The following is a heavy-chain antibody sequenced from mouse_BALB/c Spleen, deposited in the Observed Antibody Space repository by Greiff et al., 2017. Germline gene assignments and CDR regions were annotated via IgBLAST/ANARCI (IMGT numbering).Heavy chain of an antibody. CDR3: ARGPGDYVFAY. CDR1: GFTFSSYA. V-gene: IGHV5-6-5*01. J-gene: IGHJ3*01. Sequence: EVKVVESGGGLVKPGGSLKLSCAASGFTFSSYAMSWVRQTPEKRLEWVASISSGGSTYYPDSVKGRFTISRDNARNILYLQMSSLRSEDTAMYYCARGPGDYVFAYWGQGTLVTVSA. D-gene: IGHD2-4*01. CDR2: ISSGGST.